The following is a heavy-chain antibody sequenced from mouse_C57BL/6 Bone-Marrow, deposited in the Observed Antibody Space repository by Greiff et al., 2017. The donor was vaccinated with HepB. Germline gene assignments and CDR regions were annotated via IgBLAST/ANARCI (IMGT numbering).Heavy chain of an antibody. CDR2: IDPANGNT. D-gene: IGHD2-3*01. Sequence: VHVKQSVAELVRPGASVKLSCTASGFNIKNTYMHWVKQRPEQGLEWIGRIDPANGNTKYAPKFQGKATITADTSSNTAYLQLSSLTSEDTAIYYCAFPRWLLRRYFDVWGTGTTVTVSS. J-gene: IGHJ1*03. V-gene: IGHV14-3*01. CDR3: AFPRWLLRRYFDV. CDR1: GFNIKNTY.